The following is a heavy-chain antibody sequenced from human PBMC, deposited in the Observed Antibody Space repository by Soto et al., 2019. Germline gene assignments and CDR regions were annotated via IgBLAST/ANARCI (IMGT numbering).Heavy chain of an antibody. Sequence: GGSLRLSCSVSGFTFSKYAMHWVRQAPGKGLEYVSGITSYGDSTWHADSVKDRFTISRDNSKNTLFLQMSSLRVEDTAIYFCVKGNQLLRYYFEFWGPGTLVTVSS. J-gene: IGHJ4*01. V-gene: IGHV3-64D*06. D-gene: IGHD2-15*01. CDR3: VKGNQLLRYYFEF. CDR2: ITSYGDST. CDR1: GFTFSKYA.